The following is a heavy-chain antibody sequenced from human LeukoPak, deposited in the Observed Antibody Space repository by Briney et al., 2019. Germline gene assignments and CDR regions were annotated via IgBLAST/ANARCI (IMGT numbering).Heavy chain of an antibody. CDR1: GFTFSSYA. CDR3: ARDVRDCSGDTCYSWFDP. V-gene: IGHV3-23*01. Sequence: PGGSLRLSCAASGFTFSSYAMSWVRQAPGKGLEWVSSIRGSGGSTYYADSVKGRFTISRDNAETSLYLQMNSLRAEDTAVYYCARDVRDCSGDTCYSWFDPWGQGALVTVSS. J-gene: IGHJ5*02. D-gene: IGHD2-15*01. CDR2: IRGSGGST.